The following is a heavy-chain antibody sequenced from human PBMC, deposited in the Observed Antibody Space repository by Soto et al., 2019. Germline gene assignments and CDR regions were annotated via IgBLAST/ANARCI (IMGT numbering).Heavy chain of an antibody. D-gene: IGHD3-22*01. Sequence: GGSLRLSCAASGFTFSSYEMNWVRQAPGKGLEWVSYISSSGSTIYYADSVKGRFTSSRDNAKNSLYLQMNSLRAEDTAVYYCARVGGYDSSGYNWFDPWGQGTLVTVSS. J-gene: IGHJ5*02. V-gene: IGHV3-48*03. CDR3: ARVGGYDSSGYNWFDP. CDR1: GFTFSSYE. CDR2: ISSSGSTI.